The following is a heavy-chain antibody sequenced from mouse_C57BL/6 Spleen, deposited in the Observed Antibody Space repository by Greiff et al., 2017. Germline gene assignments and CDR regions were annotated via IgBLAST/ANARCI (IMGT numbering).Heavy chain of an antibody. D-gene: IGHD1-1*01. V-gene: IGHV1-80*01. CDR3: ARWGNYYYGSGAPWFAY. CDR1: GYAFSSYW. Sequence: QVQLKESGAELVKPGASVKISCKASGYAFSSYWMNWVKQRPGKGLEWIGQIYPGDGDTNYNGKFKGKATLTADKSSSTAYMQLSSLTSEDSAVYFCARWGNYYYGSGAPWFAYWGQGTLVTVSA. CDR2: IYPGDGDT. J-gene: IGHJ3*01.